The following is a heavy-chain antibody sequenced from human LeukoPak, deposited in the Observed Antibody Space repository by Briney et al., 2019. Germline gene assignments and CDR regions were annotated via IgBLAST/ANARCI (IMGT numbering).Heavy chain of an antibody. CDR3: AKDSAAAAVGIDY. Sequence: GRSLRLSCAACGFTFDDYAMHWVRQAPGKGLEWVSGISWNSGSIGYADSVKGRFTISRDNAKHSLYLQTNSLRAEDTALYYFAKDSAAAAVGIDYWGQGTLVTVSS. V-gene: IGHV3-9*01. D-gene: IGHD6-13*01. CDR2: ISWNSGSI. J-gene: IGHJ4*02. CDR1: GFTFDDYA.